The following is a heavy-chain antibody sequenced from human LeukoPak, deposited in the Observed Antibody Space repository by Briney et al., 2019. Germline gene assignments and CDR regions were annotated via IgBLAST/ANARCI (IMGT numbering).Heavy chain of an antibody. CDR1: GFTVSSNY. V-gene: IGHV3-53*01. J-gene: IGHJ4*02. D-gene: IGHD6-13*01. CDR2: IYSGGST. Sequence: GGSLRLSCAASGFTVSSNYMSWVRQAPGKGLEWVSVIYSGGSTYYADSVKGRFTISRDNSKNTLYLQMNSLRAEDTAVYYCAKDGRAAADTYYFDYWGQETLVTVSS. CDR3: AKDGRAAADTYYFDY.